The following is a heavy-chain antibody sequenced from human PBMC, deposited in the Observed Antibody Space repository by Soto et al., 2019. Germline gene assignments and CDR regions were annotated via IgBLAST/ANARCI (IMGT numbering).Heavy chain of an antibody. CDR2: IYWDDER. CDR1: GFSLTTPGLG. CDR3: AHMPLNHWFHH. D-gene: IGHD3-16*02. V-gene: IGHV2-5*02. J-gene: IGHJ5*02. Sequence: QITLKEFGPALVKPTQTLTLTCTFSGFSLTTPGLGVGWIRQPPGKALQWLALIYWDDERRLRSSMSGRLTITKDTTKNQVVLTMTNMDPVYTGIYYCAHMPLNHWFHHRVHEALVTVSS.